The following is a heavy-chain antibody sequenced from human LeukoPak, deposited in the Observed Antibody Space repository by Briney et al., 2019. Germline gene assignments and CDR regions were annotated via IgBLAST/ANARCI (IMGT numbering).Heavy chain of an antibody. CDR1: GFTFSSSA. CDR2: ISYDGSNK. Sequence: GGSLRLSCAASGFTFSSSAMHWVRQAPDKGLEWVAVISYDGSNKYYADSVKGRFTISRDNSKNTLYLRMNSLRADDTAVYYCARDRDSSGWYEGFDYWGQGTLVTVSS. V-gene: IGHV3-30-3*01. J-gene: IGHJ4*02. D-gene: IGHD6-19*01. CDR3: ARDRDSSGWYEGFDY.